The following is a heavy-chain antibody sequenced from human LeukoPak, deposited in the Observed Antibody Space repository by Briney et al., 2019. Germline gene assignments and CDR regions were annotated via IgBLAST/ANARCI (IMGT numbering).Heavy chain of an antibody. CDR2: ISGDGGST. V-gene: IGHV3-43*02. J-gene: IGHJ6*02. CDR1: GFTFDDYA. CDR3: AKDVDILTGHYGMDV. Sequence: GGSLRLSCAASGFTFDDYAMHWVRPAPGKGLEWVSLISGDGGSTYYADSVKGRFTISRDNSKNSLYLQMNSLRTEDTALYYCAKDVDILTGHYGMDVWGQGTTVTVSS. D-gene: IGHD3-9*01.